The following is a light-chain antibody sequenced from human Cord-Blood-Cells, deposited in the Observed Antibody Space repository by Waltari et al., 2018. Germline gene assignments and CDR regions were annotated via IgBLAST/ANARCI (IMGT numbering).Light chain of an antibody. J-gene: IGLJ1*01. V-gene: IGLV3-1*01. CDR3: QAWDSSTYV. Sequence: SYELTQPPSVSVSPGQTASIPSPGDKLGEKYACWYQQKPGQSPVLVIYQDSKRPSGIPERFSGSNSGNTATLTISGTQAMDEADYYCQAWDSSTYVFGTGTKVTVL. CDR1: KLGEKY. CDR2: QDS.